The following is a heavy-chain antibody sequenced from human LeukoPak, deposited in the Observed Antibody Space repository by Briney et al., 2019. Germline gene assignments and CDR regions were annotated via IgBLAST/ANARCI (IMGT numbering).Heavy chain of an antibody. J-gene: IGHJ4*02. CDR2: ISISSNYK. Sequence: GGSLRLSCAASGFTFSRYSMDWVRQAPGKGLEWVSSISISSNYKYYPDSLKGRFTISRDNAKNSLYLQMNSLRAEDTAVYYCARDYGSGSTLDYWGQGTLVTVSS. CDR1: GFTFSRYS. D-gene: IGHD3-10*01. CDR3: ARDYGSGSTLDY. V-gene: IGHV3-21*01.